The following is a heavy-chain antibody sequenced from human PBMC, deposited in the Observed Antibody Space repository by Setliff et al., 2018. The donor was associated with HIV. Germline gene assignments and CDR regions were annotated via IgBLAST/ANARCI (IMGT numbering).Heavy chain of an antibody. D-gene: IGHD3-3*01. Sequence: SETLSLTCAVYGASLSPYFWHWIRQSPGKGLEWIGEISHNGGFNYSPSLESRFTMSVDTPRNQVSLSLSAVTAADTAIYYCVRGANFYTPRKRIFDYWGQGMSVTVSS. J-gene: IGHJ4*02. V-gene: IGHV4-34*01. CDR1: GASLSPYF. CDR3: VRGANFYTPRKRIFDY. CDR2: ISHNGGF.